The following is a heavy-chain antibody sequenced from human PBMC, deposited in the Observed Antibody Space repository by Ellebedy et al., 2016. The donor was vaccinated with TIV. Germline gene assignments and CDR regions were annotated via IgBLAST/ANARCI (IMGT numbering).Heavy chain of an antibody. V-gene: IGHV4-39*01. CDR2: VYFSGMT. D-gene: IGHD5-18*01. CDR3: ASPTRGYSYGFDS. J-gene: IGHJ4*02. Sequence: PGGSLRLSCTVSGGSISSDNYYWGWIRQPPGKGLEWIGSVYFSGMTYYNPSLKSRVTTSVDKSKNQFSLKLSSVTAADTAVYYCASPTRGYSYGFDSWGQGTLVTVSS. CDR1: GGSISSDNYY.